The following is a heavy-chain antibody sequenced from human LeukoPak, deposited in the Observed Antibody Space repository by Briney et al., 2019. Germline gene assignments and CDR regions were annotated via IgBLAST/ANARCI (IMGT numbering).Heavy chain of an antibody. CDR3: ARDEEGRIAAAGTRGDY. J-gene: IGHJ4*02. Sequence: PGGSLRLSCAASGFTFSSYNMNWVRQAPGKGLEWVSYISSSSSNIYYTDSVRGRFTVSRDNAKNSLYLQMNSLRAEDTALYYCARDEEGRIAAAGTRGDYWGQGTLVTVSS. V-gene: IGHV3-48*01. CDR2: ISSSSSNI. CDR1: GFTFSSYN. D-gene: IGHD6-13*01.